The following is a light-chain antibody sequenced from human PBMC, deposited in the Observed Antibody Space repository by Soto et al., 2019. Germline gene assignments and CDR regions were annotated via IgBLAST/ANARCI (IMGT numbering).Light chain of an antibody. Sequence: EIVLTQSPGTLYLSPGERATLSCRASQSVSRSYLAWYQQKPGQAPRLRIYGTSTRATGIPDRLSGSGSGTDFTLTISRLEPEDCAVYYCQQYGSSVYTFGQGTKLEIK. V-gene: IGKV3-20*01. CDR1: QSVSRSY. J-gene: IGKJ2*01. CDR2: GTS. CDR3: QQYGSSVYT.